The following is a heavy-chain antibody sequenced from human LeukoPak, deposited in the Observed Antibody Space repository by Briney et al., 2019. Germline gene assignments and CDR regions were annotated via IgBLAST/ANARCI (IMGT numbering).Heavy chain of an antibody. CDR3: ARSGAWLVDY. V-gene: IGHV4-34*01. J-gene: IGHJ4*02. CDR2: INHSGSI. CDR1: GGSFSDYY. D-gene: IGHD5-24*01. Sequence: KPSETLSLTCAVYGGSFSDYYWSWIRPPPGKGLEWIGEINHSGSINYNPSLKSRVTISVDTSKNQLSLKLSSVTAADTAVYYCARSGAWLVDYWGQGTLVTVSS.